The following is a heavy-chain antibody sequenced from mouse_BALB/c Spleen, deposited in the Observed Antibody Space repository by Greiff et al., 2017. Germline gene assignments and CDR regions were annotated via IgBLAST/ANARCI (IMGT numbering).Heavy chain of an antibody. CDR2: INPSSGYT. CDR3: ARCLFYYDSRDAMDY. V-gene: IGHV1-4*02. J-gene: IGHJ4*01. D-gene: IGHD1-1*01. CDR1: GYTFTSYT. Sequence: VQLQQSAAELARPGASVKMSCKASGYTFTSYTMHWVKQRPGQGLEWIGYINPSSGYTEYNQKFKDKTTLTADKSSSTAYIQLSSLTSEDSAVYYCARCLFYYDSRDAMDYWGQGTSVTVSS.